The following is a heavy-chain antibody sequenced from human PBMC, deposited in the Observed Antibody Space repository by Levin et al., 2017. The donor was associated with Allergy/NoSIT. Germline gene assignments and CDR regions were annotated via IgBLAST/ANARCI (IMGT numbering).Heavy chain of an antibody. Sequence: GESLKISCAASGFTFSSYAMSWVRQAPGKGLEWVSAISGSGGSTYYADSVKGRFTISRDNSKNTLYLQMNSLRAEDTAVYYCAKGAGGSFQYYFDYWGQGTLVTVSS. CDR3: AKGAGGSFQYYFDY. CDR1: GFTFSSYA. D-gene: IGHD1-26*01. J-gene: IGHJ4*02. V-gene: IGHV3-23*01. CDR2: ISGSGGST.